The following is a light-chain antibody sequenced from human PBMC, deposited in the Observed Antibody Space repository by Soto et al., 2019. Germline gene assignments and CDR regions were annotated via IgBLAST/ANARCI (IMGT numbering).Light chain of an antibody. J-gene: IGKJ4*01. CDR2: DSS. Sequence: EIVLTQSPAALSVSPGERVTLSCRASQGIGSTLAWYQQKPGQTPSLLIYDSSTRATGIPARFSGSGSGTEFTLTINGLQSEDFAVYYCQRYNNWPLTFGGGTKVEIK. CDR3: QRYNNWPLT. CDR1: QGIGST. V-gene: IGKV3-15*01.